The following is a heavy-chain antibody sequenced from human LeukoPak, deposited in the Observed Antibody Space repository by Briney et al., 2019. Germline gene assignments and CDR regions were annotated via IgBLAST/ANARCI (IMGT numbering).Heavy chain of an antibody. J-gene: IGHJ4*02. CDR2: LSGTGATK. V-gene: IGHV3-23*01. CDR1: GLTFSSYA. Sequence: GGSLRLSCAASGLTFSSYAMSWVRQAPGKGLEWVSTLSGTGATKYYADSVKGRFTISRDNSKNTLSLQMSSLRADDTALYYCVKEGKMPAITSEFDYWGQGTLVTVSS. CDR3: VKEGKMPAITSEFDY. D-gene: IGHD5-24*01.